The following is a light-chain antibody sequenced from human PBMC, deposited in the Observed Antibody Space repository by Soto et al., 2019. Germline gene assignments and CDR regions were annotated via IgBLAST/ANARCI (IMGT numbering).Light chain of an antibody. J-gene: IGLJ2*01. CDR3: CSYAGSYPFVV. V-gene: IGLV2-11*01. Sequence: QSALTQPRSVSGSPGQSVTISCTGTSSDVGGYNYVSWYQQHPGKAPKLMIYDVSKRPSGVPDRFSGSKSGNTASLTISGRQAAEEADYYCCSYAGSYPFVVFGGGTKLTVL. CDR2: DVS. CDR1: SSDVGGYNY.